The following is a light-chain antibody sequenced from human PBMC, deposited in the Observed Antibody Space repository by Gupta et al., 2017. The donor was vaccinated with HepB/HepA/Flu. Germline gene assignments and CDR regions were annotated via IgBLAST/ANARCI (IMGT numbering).Light chain of an antibody. Sequence: EIVLTQSPATLPVSPGERATLSCMASQSFISNLAWYQQKPGQTPRLLIFRASTRATGVPARFSGSGSGTEFSITISNLQSEDFAVYYCQQYSQWPFTFGQGTRLQIK. CDR1: QSFISN. CDR2: RAS. CDR3: QQYSQWPFT. J-gene: IGKJ5*01. V-gene: IGKV3-15*01.